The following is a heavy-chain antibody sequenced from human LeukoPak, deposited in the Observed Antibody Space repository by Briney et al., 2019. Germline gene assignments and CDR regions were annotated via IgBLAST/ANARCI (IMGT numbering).Heavy chain of an antibody. CDR3: AREGDSYGYQNFDY. CDR1: GGSSSSGSYY. D-gene: IGHD5-18*01. CDR2: IYTSGST. J-gene: IGHJ4*02. V-gene: IGHV4-61*02. Sequence: PSQTLSLTCTVSGGSSSSGSYYWSWIRQPAGKGLEWIGRIYTSGSTNYNPSLKSRVTISVDTSKNQFSLKLSSVTAADTAVYYCAREGDSYGYQNFDYWGQGTLVTVSS.